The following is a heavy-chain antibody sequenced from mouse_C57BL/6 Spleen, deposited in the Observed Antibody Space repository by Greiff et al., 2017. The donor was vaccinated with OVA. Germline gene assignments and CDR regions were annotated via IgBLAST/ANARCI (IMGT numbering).Heavy chain of an antibody. Sequence: EVQGVESGGGLVKPGGSLKLSCAASGFTFSSYAMSWVRQTPEKRLEWVAYISSGGDYIYYADTVKGRFTISRDNARNTLYLQMSSLKSEDTAMYYCTRGPPLYYGNLYYFDYWGQGTTLTVSS. D-gene: IGHD2-1*01. CDR3: TRGPPLYYGNLYYFDY. V-gene: IGHV5-9-1*02. CDR2: ISSGGDYI. J-gene: IGHJ2*01. CDR1: GFTFSSYA.